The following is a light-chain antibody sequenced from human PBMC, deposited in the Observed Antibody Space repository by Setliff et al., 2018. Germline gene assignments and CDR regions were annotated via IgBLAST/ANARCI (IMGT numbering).Light chain of an antibody. CDR3: SSYTSSSTLYV. V-gene: IGLV2-14*03. CDR1: SSDVGGYNY. CDR2: DVS. Sequence: QSALTQPASVSGSPGQSFTISCTGTSSDVGGYNYVSWYQQHPGKAHKLMIYDVSNRPSGVSNRFSGSKSGNTASLTISGLQAEDEADYYCSSYTSSSTLYVFGTGTKVTVL. J-gene: IGLJ1*01.